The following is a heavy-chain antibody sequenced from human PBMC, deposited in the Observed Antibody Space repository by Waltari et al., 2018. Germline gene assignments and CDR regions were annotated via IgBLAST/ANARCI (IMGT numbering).Heavy chain of an antibody. CDR1: GGSISSHY. D-gene: IGHD1-26*01. Sequence: QVQLQESGPGLVKPSETLSLTCTVSGGSISSHYWSWFRQPPGKGLEWIGYIYYSGSTNYNPSLKSRVTISVDTSKNQFSLKLSSVTAADTAVYYCARAPQPLGSVSYMDVWGKGTTVTVSS. CDR3: ARAPQPLGSVSYMDV. V-gene: IGHV4-59*11. J-gene: IGHJ6*03. CDR2: IYYSGST.